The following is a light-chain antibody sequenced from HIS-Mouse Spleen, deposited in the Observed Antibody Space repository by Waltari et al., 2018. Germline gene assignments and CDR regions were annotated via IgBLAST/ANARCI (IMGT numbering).Light chain of an antibody. CDR3: CSYAGSSTLV. J-gene: IGLJ3*02. CDR1: SSDVGRSNL. Sequence: QSALTQPASVSGSPGQSITIPCTGTSSDVGRSNLDSWYQQHPGKAPKLMIYEGSKRPSGVSNRFSGSKSGNTASLTISGLQAEDEADYYCCSYAGSSTLVFGGGTKLTVL. V-gene: IGLV2-23*01. CDR2: EGS.